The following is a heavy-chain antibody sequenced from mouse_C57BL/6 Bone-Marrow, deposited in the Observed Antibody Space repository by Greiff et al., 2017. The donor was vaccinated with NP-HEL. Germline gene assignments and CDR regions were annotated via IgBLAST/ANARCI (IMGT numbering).Heavy chain of an antibody. CDR3: ALIYYDYHYYAMDY. Sequence: QVQLQQPGAVLVKPGASVKLSCKASGYTFTSYWMHWVKQRPGQGLEWIGMIHPNSGSTNYNEKFKSKATLTVDKSSSTAYMQLSSLTSEDSAVYYCALIYYDYHYYAMDYWGQGTSVTVSS. J-gene: IGHJ4*01. D-gene: IGHD2-4*01. CDR1: GYTFTSYW. V-gene: IGHV1-64*01. CDR2: IHPNSGST.